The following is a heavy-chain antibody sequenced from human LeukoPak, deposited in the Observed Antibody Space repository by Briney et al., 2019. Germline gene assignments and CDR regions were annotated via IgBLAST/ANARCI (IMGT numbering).Heavy chain of an antibody. Sequence: GGSLRLSCATSGFIFSTYAMSWVRQAPGKGLEWASSISGSGGSTYHADSVKGRFTISRDSSKNTLYLQMNSLRAEDTAIYYCARVIRAAPGKGYFDYWGQGTLVTVSS. V-gene: IGHV3-23*01. CDR3: ARVIRAAPGKGYFDY. D-gene: IGHD6-13*01. CDR1: GFIFSTYA. J-gene: IGHJ4*02. CDR2: ISGSGGST.